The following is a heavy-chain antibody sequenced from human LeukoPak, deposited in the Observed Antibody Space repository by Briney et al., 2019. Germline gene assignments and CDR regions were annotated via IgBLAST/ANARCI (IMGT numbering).Heavy chain of an antibody. Sequence: GGSLRLSCAASGFTFSSYGMHWVRQAPGKGLEWVAVISYDGSNKYYADSVKGRFTISRDNSKNTLYLQMNSLRAEDTAVYYRTLTISSGYFYWGQGTLVTVSS. CDR1: GFTFSSYG. V-gene: IGHV3-30*03. CDR3: TLTISSGYFY. CDR2: ISYDGSNK. J-gene: IGHJ4*02. D-gene: IGHD3-22*01.